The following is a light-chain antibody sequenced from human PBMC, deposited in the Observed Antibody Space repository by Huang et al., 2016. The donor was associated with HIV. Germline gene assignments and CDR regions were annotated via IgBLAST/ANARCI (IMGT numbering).Light chain of an antibody. V-gene: IGKV4-1*01. CDR2: WAS. Sequence: IVVTQSPDSLAVSLGEGAAINCKSSQSVLYSSNNNNYLAWYQQKPGQSPALIIYWASTRAPGVPDRFNGSGSGTEFTLTISSLQAEDVALYFCQQYFSTPLTFGGGTRVDIK. CDR3: QQYFSTPLT. CDR1: QSVLYSSNNNNY. J-gene: IGKJ4*01.